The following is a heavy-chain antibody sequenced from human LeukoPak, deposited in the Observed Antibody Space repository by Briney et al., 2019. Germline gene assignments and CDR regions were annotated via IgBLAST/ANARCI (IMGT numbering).Heavy chain of an antibody. V-gene: IGHV4-4*02. CDR2: IYHSGST. CDR1: GGSISSSNW. D-gene: IGHD3-9*01. J-gene: IGHJ5*02. Sequence: SGTLSLTCAVSGGSISSSNWWSWVRQPPGKGLEWIGEIYHSGSTNYNPSLKSRVTISVDTSKNHFSLNLSSVTAADTAVYYCARRGRVEEGRYFDWSYTQGWFDPWGQGTLVTVSS. CDR3: ARRGRVEEGRYFDWSYTQGWFDP.